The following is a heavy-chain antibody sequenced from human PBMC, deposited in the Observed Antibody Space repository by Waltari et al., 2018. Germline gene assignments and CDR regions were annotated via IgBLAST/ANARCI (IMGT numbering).Heavy chain of an antibody. CDR2: ISPCGGRT. J-gene: IGHJ3*02. D-gene: IGHD6-19*01. Sequence: QVQLVQSGAEVKKPGASVKVSCKASGYTFTSYYMHWVRQAPGQGLEWMEIISPCGGRTIYAPKFQGRVTMTRDTSTSTVYMERSSLRSEDTAVYYCATKAGTDAFDIWGQGTMVTVSS. V-gene: IGHV1-46*01. CDR1: GYTFTSYY. CDR3: ATKAGTDAFDI.